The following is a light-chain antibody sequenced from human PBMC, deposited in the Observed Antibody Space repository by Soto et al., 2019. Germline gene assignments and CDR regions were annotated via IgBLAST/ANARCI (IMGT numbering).Light chain of an antibody. CDR3: AAWDDSLSGYV. CDR2: RNN. Sequence: QSVLTQPPSASGTPGQRVTISCSGSSSNIGSNYVYWYQQLPGTAPKLLIYRNNQRPSGVPDRFSSSKSGTSASLAISGLRSEGEADYYCAAWDDSLSGYVFGTGTKVTVL. J-gene: IGLJ1*01. V-gene: IGLV1-47*01. CDR1: SSNIGSNY.